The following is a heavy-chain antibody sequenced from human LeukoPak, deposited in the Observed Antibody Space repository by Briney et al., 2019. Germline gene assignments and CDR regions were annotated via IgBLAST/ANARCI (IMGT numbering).Heavy chain of an antibody. Sequence: LSLTCTVSGGSISSTFYYWGWIRQPPGKGLEWVAVISYDGSNKYYADSVKGRFTISRDNSKNTLYLQMNSLRAEDTAVYYCASPPTGGYWGQGTLVTVSS. CDR3: ASPPTGGY. D-gene: IGHD2-15*01. CDR2: ISYDGSNK. J-gene: IGHJ4*02. V-gene: IGHV3-30-3*01. CDR1: GGSISSTF.